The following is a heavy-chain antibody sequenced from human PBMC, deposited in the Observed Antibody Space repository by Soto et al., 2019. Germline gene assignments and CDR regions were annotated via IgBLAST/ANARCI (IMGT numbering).Heavy chain of an antibody. D-gene: IGHD1-1*01. CDR2: ISAYNGNT. J-gene: IGHJ5*02. CDR3: ARGGEQLEPVWFDP. V-gene: IGHV1-18*01. CDR1: GFTFTSLG. Sequence: GASGKVSCKASGFTFTSLGIRWVRQAPGQGLEWMGWISAYNGNTNYAQKLQGRVTMTTDTSTSTAYMELRSLRSDDTAVYHCARGGEQLEPVWFDPWGQGTLVTVSS.